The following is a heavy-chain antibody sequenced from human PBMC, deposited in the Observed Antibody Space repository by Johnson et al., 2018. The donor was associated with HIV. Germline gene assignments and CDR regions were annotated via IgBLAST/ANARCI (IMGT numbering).Heavy chain of an antibody. V-gene: IGHV3-15*01. CDR1: GFTFSSYA. J-gene: IGHJ3*02. Sequence: VQLVESGGGLVQPGGSLRLSCAASGFTFSSYAMSWVRQAPGKGLEWVGRIKSKNDGGTTDYAAPVKGRFTISRDDSKNTLYLQMTSLKTEDTALYYCTTDVPGGPYYNAFDIWGQGTMVTVSS. CDR2: IKSKNDGGTT. CDR3: TTDVPGGPYYNAFDI. D-gene: IGHD1-26*01.